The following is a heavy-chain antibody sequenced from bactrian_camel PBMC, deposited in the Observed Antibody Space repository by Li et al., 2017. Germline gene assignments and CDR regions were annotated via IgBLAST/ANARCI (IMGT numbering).Heavy chain of an antibody. Sequence: VQLVESGGGLVQPGGSLRLSCSASGFTFSNSPMNWIRQAPGKGLEWVSSITGTGSAYYADSVKGRFTISQDNAKNTVYLQMNSLKPEDTAMYYCAGGPLLDGGGCSFSEYNYWGQGTQVTVS. V-gene: IGHV3S10*01. CDR3: AGGPLLDGGGCSFSEYNY. CDR2: ITGTGSA. CDR1: GFTFSNSP. D-gene: IGHD6*01. J-gene: IGHJ4*01.